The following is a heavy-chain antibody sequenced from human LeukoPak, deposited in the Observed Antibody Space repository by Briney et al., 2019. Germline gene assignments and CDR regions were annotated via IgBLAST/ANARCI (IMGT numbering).Heavy chain of an antibody. Sequence: SETLSLTSTVSGGSISSYYWSWIRQPPGKGLEWIGYIYYSGSTNYNPSLKSRVTISVDTSKNQFSLKLSSVTAADTAVYYCARHHSSSWYNPYYYYGMDVWGQGTTVTVSS. V-gene: IGHV4-59*08. CDR2: IYYSGST. CDR3: ARHHSSSWYNPYYYYGMDV. CDR1: GGSISSYY. J-gene: IGHJ6*02. D-gene: IGHD6-13*01.